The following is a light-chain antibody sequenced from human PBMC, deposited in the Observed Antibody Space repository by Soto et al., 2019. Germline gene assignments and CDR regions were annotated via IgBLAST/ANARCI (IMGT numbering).Light chain of an antibody. CDR1: SSDVGTYNY. CDR3: CSYAGSSLWV. Sequence: QSALTQPRSVSGSPGQSVTISCTGTSSDVGTYNYVSWYQQHPGKAPKLVIYDVTKRPSGVPDRFSGSKSGNTASLTISGLQAEGEADYYCCSYAGSSLWVFGGGTQLTVL. J-gene: IGLJ7*01. CDR2: DVT. V-gene: IGLV2-11*01.